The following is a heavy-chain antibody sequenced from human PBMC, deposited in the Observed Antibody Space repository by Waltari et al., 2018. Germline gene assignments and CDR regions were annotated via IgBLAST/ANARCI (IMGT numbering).Heavy chain of an antibody. CDR3: ARERQQWELLNDAFDI. Sequence: ISWVRQAPGQGLEWMGGIIPIFGTANYAQKFQGRVTITTDESTSTAYMELSSLRSEDTAVYYCARERQQWELLNDAFDIWGQGTMVTVSS. CDR2: IIPIFGTA. D-gene: IGHD1-26*01. J-gene: IGHJ3*02. V-gene: IGHV1-69*05.